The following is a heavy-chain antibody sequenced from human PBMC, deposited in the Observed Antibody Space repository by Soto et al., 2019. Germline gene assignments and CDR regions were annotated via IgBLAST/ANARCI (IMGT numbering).Heavy chain of an antibody. Sequence: GGSLRLSCAGSGFTFTSYAMTWVRQAPGKGLEWVSTITSSGGSTYYADSVKGRFTISRANSRNTLYLQMNSLRAEDTAVYYCANCPTLYTPTYNWFDPWGQGTLVTVSS. CDR2: ITSSGGST. J-gene: IGHJ5*02. D-gene: IGHD2-15*01. V-gene: IGHV3-23*01. CDR1: GFTFTSYA. CDR3: ANCPTLYTPTYNWFDP.